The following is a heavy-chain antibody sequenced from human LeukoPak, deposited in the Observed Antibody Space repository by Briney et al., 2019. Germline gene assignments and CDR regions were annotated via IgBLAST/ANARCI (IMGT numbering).Heavy chain of an antibody. CDR3: ARDSKLRFLFYYMDV. J-gene: IGHJ6*03. CDR2: INPDGSST. CDR1: GFTFSSYR. Sequence: PGGSLRLSCAASGFTFSSYRMHWVRQAPGKGLVWVSRINPDGSSTSYADSVKGRFTISRDNAKNMLYLQMSSLRAEDTAVYYCARDSKLRFLFYYMDVWGKGTTVTVSS. V-gene: IGHV3-74*01. D-gene: IGHD3-3*01.